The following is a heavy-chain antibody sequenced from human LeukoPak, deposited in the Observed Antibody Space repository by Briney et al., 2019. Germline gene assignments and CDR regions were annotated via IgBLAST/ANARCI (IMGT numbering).Heavy chain of an antibody. CDR2: IYYDGST. D-gene: IGHD6-13*01. CDR1: GDSISSYY. V-gene: IGHV4-59*08. J-gene: IGHJ4*02. CDR3: AGRHRSSWYHDY. Sequence: SETLSLTCAVSGDSISSYYWSWIRQPPGMGLEWPGYIYYDGSTNYNPSLKSRVTISVDTSKNQFSLKLSSVTAADTAVYYCAGRHRSSWYHDYWGQGTLVTVSS.